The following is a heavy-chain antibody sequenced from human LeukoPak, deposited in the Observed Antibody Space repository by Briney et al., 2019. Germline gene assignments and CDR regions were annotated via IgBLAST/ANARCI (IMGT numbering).Heavy chain of an antibody. Sequence: GGSLRLSCAASGFTFSSYAMHWVRQAPGKGLEWVAVISYDGSNKYYADSVKGRFTISRDNSKNTLYLQMNSLRAEDTAVYYCARARGVSTGYRPIDYWGQGTLVTVSS. J-gene: IGHJ4*02. CDR2: ISYDGSNK. CDR3: ARARGVSTGYRPIDY. CDR1: GFTFSSYA. D-gene: IGHD3-22*01. V-gene: IGHV3-30-3*01.